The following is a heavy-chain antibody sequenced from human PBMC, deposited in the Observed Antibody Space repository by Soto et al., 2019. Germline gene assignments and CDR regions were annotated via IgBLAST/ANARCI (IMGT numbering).Heavy chain of an antibody. CDR3: ASIGYSSSWQNFDD. Sequence: SETLSLTCTVSGGSISSYYWSWIRQPPGKGLEWIGYIYYSGSTNYNPSLKSRVTISVDTSKNQFSLKLSSVTAADTAVYYCASIGYSSSWQNFDDWGQGTLVTVSS. J-gene: IGHJ4*02. CDR2: IYYSGST. CDR1: GGSISSYY. D-gene: IGHD6-13*01. V-gene: IGHV4-59*08.